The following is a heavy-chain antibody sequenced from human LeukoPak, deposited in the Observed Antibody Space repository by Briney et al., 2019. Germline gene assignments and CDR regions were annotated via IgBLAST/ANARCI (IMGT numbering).Heavy chain of an antibody. CDR1: GGSNSSYY. CDR3: ASEQLGNYYYYMDV. Sequence: SETLSLTCTVSGGSNSSYYWSWIRQPAGKGLEWIGRIYTSGSTNYNPSLKSRVTMSVDTSKNQFSLKLSSVTAADTAVYYCASEQLGNYYYYMDVWGKGTTVTVSS. CDR2: IYTSGST. J-gene: IGHJ6*03. D-gene: IGHD6-6*01. V-gene: IGHV4-4*07.